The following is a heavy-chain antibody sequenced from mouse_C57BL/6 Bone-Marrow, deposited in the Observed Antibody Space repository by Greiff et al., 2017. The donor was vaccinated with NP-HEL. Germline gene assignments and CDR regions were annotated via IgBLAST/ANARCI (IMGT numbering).Heavy chain of an antibody. Sequence: VQLQQSGAELAKPGASVKLSCKASGYTFTSYWMHWVKQRPGQGLEWIGYINPSSGYTKYNQKFKDKATLTAYKSSSTAYMQLSSLTYEDSAVYYCARDPWYFDVWGTGTTVTVSS. CDR2: INPSSGYT. CDR1: GYTFTSYW. CDR3: ARDPWYFDV. J-gene: IGHJ1*03. V-gene: IGHV1-7*01.